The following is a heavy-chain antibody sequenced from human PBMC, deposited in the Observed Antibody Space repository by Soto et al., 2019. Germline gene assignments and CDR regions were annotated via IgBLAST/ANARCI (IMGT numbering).Heavy chain of an antibody. CDR3: ARGIEGWYQGRYYYGMDV. D-gene: IGHD6-19*01. J-gene: IGHJ6*02. CDR1: GGSVSSGSYY. CDR2: IYYSGST. V-gene: IGHV4-61*01. Sequence: QVQLQESGPGLVKPSETLSLTCTVSGGSVSSGSYYWSWIRQPPGKGLEWIGYIYYSGSTNYNPSTHTRAXXXVXXSKIQSSLKLSSVTAADTAVYSCARGIEGWYQGRYYYGMDVWGQGTTVTVSS.